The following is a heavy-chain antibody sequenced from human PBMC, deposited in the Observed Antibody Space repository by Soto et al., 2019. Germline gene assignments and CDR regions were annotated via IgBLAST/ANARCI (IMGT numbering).Heavy chain of an antibody. V-gene: IGHV3-74*01. D-gene: IGHD3-10*01. J-gene: IGHJ6*04. CDR1: GFTLSGRS. Sequence: EVQLVESGGGLVQPGGSLRLSCAASGFTLSGRSMHWVRQAPGKGLVWVSGIDNAGTGSTYADSVKGRFTSSRDNAKNMLYLQMQSLRVEDTAVYYCARGWFGPDVWGTGTTVTVSS. CDR3: ARGWFGPDV. CDR2: IDNAGTGS.